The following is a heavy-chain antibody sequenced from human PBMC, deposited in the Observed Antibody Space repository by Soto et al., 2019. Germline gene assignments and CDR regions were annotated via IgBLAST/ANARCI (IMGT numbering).Heavy chain of an antibody. Sequence: TLSLTCALSGDSVSSYSAAWNWFRQSPSRGLEWLGRTYYRSKWYNDYEASVKSRITIDPNTSKNQFSLQLNSVTPEDTAVYYCARELELLSGSRYSYYGMDVWGQGTTVTVS. D-gene: IGHD1-7*01. CDR3: ARELELLSGSRYSYYGMDV. CDR1: GDSVSSYSAA. CDR2: TYYRSKWYN. V-gene: IGHV6-1*01. J-gene: IGHJ6*02.